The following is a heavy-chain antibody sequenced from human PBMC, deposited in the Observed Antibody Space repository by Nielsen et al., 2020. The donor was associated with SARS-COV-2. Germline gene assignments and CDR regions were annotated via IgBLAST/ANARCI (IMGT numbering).Heavy chain of an antibody. J-gene: IGHJ4*02. D-gene: IGHD1-26*01. V-gene: IGHV4-59*01. CDR1: GGSISSYS. Sequence: SETLSLTCTVSGGSISSYSWSWIRQPPGKGLEWIGYIYHSGSTYYNPSLKSRVTISVDTSKNQFSLKLSSVTAADTAVYYCARDSVGATTLSFDYWGQGTLVTVSS. CDR3: ARDSVGATTLSFDY. CDR2: IYHSGST.